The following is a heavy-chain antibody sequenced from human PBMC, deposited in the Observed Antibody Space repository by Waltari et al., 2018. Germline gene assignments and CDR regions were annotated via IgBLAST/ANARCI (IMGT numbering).Heavy chain of an antibody. D-gene: IGHD3-9*01. Sequence: QVQLQQWGAGLLKPSETLSLTCAVYGGSFSGYYWSWIRQPPGKGLEWIGEINHSGRNNYKPSLKRRVTISVDTSKNQFSLKLSSVTAADTAGYYCARAIADILTGYYYYYYGMDVWGQGTTVTVSS. J-gene: IGHJ6*02. V-gene: IGHV4-34*01. CDR1: GGSFSGYY. CDR2: INHSGRN. CDR3: ARAIADILTGYYYYYYGMDV.